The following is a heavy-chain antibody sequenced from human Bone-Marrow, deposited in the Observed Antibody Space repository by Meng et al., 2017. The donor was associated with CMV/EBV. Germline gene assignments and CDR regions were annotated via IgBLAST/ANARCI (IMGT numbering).Heavy chain of an antibody. J-gene: IGHJ6*02. V-gene: IGHV3-48*04. CDR3: ARRRIYGYCSSTSCSTETYYYYYGMDV. Sequence: GESLKISCAASGFTFSSYSMNWVRQAPGKGLEWVSYISSSSSTIYYADSVKGRFTISRDNAKNSLYLQMNSLRAEDTAVYYCARRRIYGYCSSTSCSTETYYYYYGMDVWGQGTKVTVSS. CDR1: GFTFSSYS. CDR2: ISSSSSTI. D-gene: IGHD2-2*03.